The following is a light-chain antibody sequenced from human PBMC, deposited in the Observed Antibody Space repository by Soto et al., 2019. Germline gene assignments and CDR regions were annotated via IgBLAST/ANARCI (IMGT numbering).Light chain of an antibody. J-gene: IGKJ1*01. CDR3: QHTFNSPPWT. CDR1: QTISNY. V-gene: IGKV1-39*01. CDR2: GAS. Sequence: DIQLTQSPSSLSASVGDRVTITCRASQTISNYLNWYQQKPGKAPRVLISGASNLQSGVPSRFSGSGSGTDFTLTISSLQSEDFASYFCQHTFNSPPWTFGQGTKVDI.